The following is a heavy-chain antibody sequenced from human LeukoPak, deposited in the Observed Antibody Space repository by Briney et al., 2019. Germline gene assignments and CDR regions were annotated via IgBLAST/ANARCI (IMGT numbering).Heavy chain of an antibody. CDR3: AKDAV. CDR2: SYSGGST. Sequence: PGGSLRLSCVASAFSDKSNYMSWVRQAPGKGLEWVSVSYSGGSTYYEDSVKGRFTISRDNSKNTLYLQMNSLRAEDTAVYYCAKDAVWGQGTLVTVSS. V-gene: IGHV3-53*05. J-gene: IGHJ4*02. CDR1: AFSDKSNY.